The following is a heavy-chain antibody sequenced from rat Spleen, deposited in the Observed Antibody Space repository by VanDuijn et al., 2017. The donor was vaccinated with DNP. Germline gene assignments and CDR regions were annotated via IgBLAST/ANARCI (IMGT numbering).Heavy chain of an antibody. CDR1: GFTFSDFG. V-gene: IGHV5S14*01. D-gene: IGHD2-1*01. CDR2: INTGGGST. Sequence: EVQLVESGGGLVQPGRSLRLSCTASGFTFSDFGMAWVPQTPTKGLEWVASINTGGGSTYYRDSVKGRFTISRDNAKNTQYLQMDSLGSEDTATYYCARSLLECWGQGVMVTVSS. CDR3: ARSLLEC. J-gene: IGHJ2*01.